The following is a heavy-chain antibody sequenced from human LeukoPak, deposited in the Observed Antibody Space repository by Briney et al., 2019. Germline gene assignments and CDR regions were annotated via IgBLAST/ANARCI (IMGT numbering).Heavy chain of an antibody. J-gene: IGHJ6*03. CDR2: ISAYNGNT. CDR3: ARDSPFFVVVPAATSWDYYYYMDV. CDR1: GYTLTSYG. Sequence: GASVKVSCKASGYTLTSYGISWVRQAPGQGLEWMGWISAYNGNTNYAQKLQGRVTMTTDTSTSTAYMELRSLRSDDTAVYYCARDSPFFVVVPAATSWDYYYYMDVWGKGTTVTISS. V-gene: IGHV1-18*01. D-gene: IGHD2-2*01.